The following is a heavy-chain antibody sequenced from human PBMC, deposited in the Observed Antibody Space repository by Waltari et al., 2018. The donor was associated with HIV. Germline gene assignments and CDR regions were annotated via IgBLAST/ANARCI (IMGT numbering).Heavy chain of an antibody. D-gene: IGHD3-10*01. Sequence: QVQLQESGPGLVKPSETLSLTCTVSGYSISSGYYWGWIRQPPGKGLEWIGSIYHSGSTYYNPSLKSRVTRSVDTSKNQFSLKLSSVTASDTAVYYCARGDQSYPRLWFGEFGMDVWGQGTTVTVSS. CDR2: IYHSGST. CDR3: ARGDQSYPRLWFGEFGMDV. CDR1: GYSISSGYY. V-gene: IGHV4-38-2*02. J-gene: IGHJ6*02.